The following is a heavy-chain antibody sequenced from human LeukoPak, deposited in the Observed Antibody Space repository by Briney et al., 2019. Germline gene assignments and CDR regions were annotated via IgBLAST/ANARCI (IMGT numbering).Heavy chain of an antibody. CDR2: IYPGDSDT. D-gene: IGHD2-2*02. Sequence: GESPKISCKGSGYSFTSYWIGWVRQMPGKGLEWMGIIYPGDSDTRYSPSFQGQVTISADKSISTAYLQWSSLKASDTAMYYCARQQDIVVVPAAIHPGGAFDYWGQGTLVTVSS. J-gene: IGHJ4*02. CDR3: ARQQDIVVVPAAIHPGGAFDY. CDR1: GYSFTSYW. V-gene: IGHV5-51*01.